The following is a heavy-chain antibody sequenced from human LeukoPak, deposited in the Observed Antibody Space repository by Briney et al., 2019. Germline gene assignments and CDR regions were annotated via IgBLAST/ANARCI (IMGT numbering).Heavy chain of an antibody. J-gene: IGHJ3*02. V-gene: IGHV1-18*01. D-gene: IGHD1-26*01. CDR1: GYTFTGYG. Sequence: ASVKVSCKASGYTFTGYGISWVRQAPGQGLEWMGWISAYNGNTNYAQKLQGRVTMTTDTSTSTVYMELRSLRSDDTAVYYCARGGNWVVGPTSAFDIWGQGTMVTVSS. CDR2: ISAYNGNT. CDR3: ARGGNWVVGPTSAFDI.